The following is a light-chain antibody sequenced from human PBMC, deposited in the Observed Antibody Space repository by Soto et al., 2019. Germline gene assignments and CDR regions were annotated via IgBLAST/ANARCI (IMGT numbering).Light chain of an antibody. CDR3: QQYGSSPRT. J-gene: IGKJ1*01. V-gene: IGKV3-20*01. CDR2: DAS. Sequence: EIVLPQSPATLSLSPGERATLSCRASQSVSSYLAWYQQKPGQAPRLLIYDASNRATGIPARFSGSGSGTDFTLTISRLEPEDYAVYYCQQYGSSPRTFGQGTKVEI. CDR1: QSVSSY.